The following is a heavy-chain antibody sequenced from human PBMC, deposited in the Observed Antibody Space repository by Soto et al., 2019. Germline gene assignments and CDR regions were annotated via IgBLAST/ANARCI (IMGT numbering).Heavy chain of an antibody. J-gene: IGHJ4*02. Sequence: SETLSLTCAVYGGSFSGYYWSWIRQPPGKGLEWIGEINHSGSTNYNPSLKSRVTISVDTSKNQFSLKVSSVTAADTAVYYCANDIIVIPGAKGLDYWGQGALVTVSS. CDR3: ANDIIVIPGAKGLDY. D-gene: IGHD2-2*01. CDR1: GGSFSGYY. V-gene: IGHV4-34*01. CDR2: INHSGST.